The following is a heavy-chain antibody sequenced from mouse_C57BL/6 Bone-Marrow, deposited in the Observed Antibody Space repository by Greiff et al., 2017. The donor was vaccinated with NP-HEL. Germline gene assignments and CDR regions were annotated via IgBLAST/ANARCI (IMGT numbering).Heavy chain of an antibody. D-gene: IGHD2-2*01. CDR2: IYPGSGST. Sequence: QVQLQQPGAELVKPGASVKMSCKASGYTFTSYWITWVKQRPGQGLEWIGDIYPGSGSTNYNEKFKSKATLTVDTSSSTAYMQLSSLTSEDSAVYYCAIRIYYGYDYYAMDYWGQGTSVTVSS. CDR3: AIRIYYGYDYYAMDY. J-gene: IGHJ4*01. V-gene: IGHV1-55*01. CDR1: GYTFTSYW.